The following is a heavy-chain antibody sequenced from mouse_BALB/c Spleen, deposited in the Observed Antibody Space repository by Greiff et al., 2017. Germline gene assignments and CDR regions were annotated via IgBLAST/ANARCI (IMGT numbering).Heavy chain of an antibody. V-gene: IGHV5-12-2*01. Sequence: EVQGVESGGGLVQPGGSLKLSCAASGFTFSSYTMSWVRQTPEKRLEWVAYISNGGGSTYYPDTVKGRFTISRDNAKNTLYLQMSSLKSEDTAMYYCARTYYGNYYYAMDYWGQGTSVTVSS. CDR2: ISNGGGST. CDR3: ARTYYGNYYYAMDY. J-gene: IGHJ4*01. CDR1: GFTFSSYT. D-gene: IGHD2-10*01.